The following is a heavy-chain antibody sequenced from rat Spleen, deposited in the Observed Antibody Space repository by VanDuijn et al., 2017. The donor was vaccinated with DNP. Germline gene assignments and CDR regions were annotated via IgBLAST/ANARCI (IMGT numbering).Heavy chain of an antibody. CDR2: INSAGST. D-gene: IGHD1-4*01. V-gene: IGHV3-3*01. CDR1: GYSITSSYR. CDR3: ARGTYPWYFDY. J-gene: IGHJ2*01. Sequence: EVQLQESGPGLVKPSQSLSLTCSVTGYSITSSYRWNWIRKFPGNKLEWMGYINSAGSTNYNPSLKSRISITRDTSKNQFFLQVNSVTTEDTATYYCARGTYPWYFDYWGQGVMVTVSS.